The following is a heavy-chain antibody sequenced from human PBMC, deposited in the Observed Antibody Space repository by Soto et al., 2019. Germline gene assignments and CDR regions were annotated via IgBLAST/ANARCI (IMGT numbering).Heavy chain of an antibody. V-gene: IGHV1-8*01. CDR1: GYSFTSRD. J-gene: IGHJ6*02. Sequence: ASVKVSCKTSGYSFTSRDVNWVRQAPGQGLEWLGWMNPNGGSTGYAPEFQGRVTMTGDNSMSTAYMELRALRSEDTAVYYCAVISGRPSSYYHLGVWGQGTSVTVSS. CDR3: AVISGRPSSYYHLGV. D-gene: IGHD1-26*01. CDR2: MNPNGGST.